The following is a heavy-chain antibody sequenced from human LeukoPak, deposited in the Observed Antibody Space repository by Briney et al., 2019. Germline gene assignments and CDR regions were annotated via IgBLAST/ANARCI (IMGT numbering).Heavy chain of an antibody. CDR1: GGSISSGDYY. CDR3: ARDIVGAAYRGYFDY. D-gene: IGHD1-26*01. Sequence: SQTLSLTCTVSGGSISSGDYYWSWLRQPPGKGLKWLGSIYHSGSTYYNPSLKSRVTISVDTSKNQFTLKLSSVTAADTAVYYCARDIVGAAYRGYFDYWGQGTLVTVSS. V-gene: IGHV4-30-4*08. CDR2: IYHSGST. J-gene: IGHJ4*02.